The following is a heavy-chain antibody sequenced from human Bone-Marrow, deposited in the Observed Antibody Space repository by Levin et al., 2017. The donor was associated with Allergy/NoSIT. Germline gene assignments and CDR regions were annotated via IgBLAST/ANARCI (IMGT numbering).Heavy chain of an antibody. V-gene: IGHV4-34*01. Sequence: PGGSLRLSCTVYGGSLNNYYWSWIRQPPGKGLEWIGDINHSGSTNYKPSLKSRVSISLETSSNQFSLRLNSVTAADTALYYCARGSTYYFGSGSRLDYWGQGALVIVSS. J-gene: IGHJ4*02. D-gene: IGHD3-10*01. CDR2: INHSGST. CDR1: GGSLNNYY. CDR3: ARGSTYYFGSGSRLDY.